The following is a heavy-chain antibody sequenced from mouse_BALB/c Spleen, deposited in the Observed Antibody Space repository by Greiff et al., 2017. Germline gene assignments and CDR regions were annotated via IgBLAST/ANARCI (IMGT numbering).Heavy chain of an antibody. CDR2: ISSGGSYT. CDR3: AREGYGSPVFAY. V-gene: IGHV5-9-4*01. D-gene: IGHD1-1*01. Sequence: EVMLVESGGGLVKPGGSLKLSCAASGFTFSSYAMSWVRQSPEKRLEWVAEISSGGSYTYYPDTVTGRFTISRDNAKNTLYLEMSSLRTADTAMYYCAREGYGSPVFAYWGQGTLVTVSA. J-gene: IGHJ3*01. CDR1: GFTFSSYA.